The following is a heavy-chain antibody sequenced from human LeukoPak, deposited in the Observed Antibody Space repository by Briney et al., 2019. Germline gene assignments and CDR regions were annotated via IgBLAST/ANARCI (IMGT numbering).Heavy chain of an antibody. J-gene: IGHJ1*01. V-gene: IGHV3-7*03. CDR3: AKGASSSWPEYFQH. CDR1: GFTFSSYW. D-gene: IGHD6-13*01. CDR2: IKQDGSEK. Sequence: GGSLRLSCAASGFTFSSYWMSWVRQAPGKGLEWVANIKQDGSEKYYVDSVKGRFTISRDNAKNSLFLQMNSLRAEDTAVYYCAKGASSSWPEYFQHWGQGTLVTVSS.